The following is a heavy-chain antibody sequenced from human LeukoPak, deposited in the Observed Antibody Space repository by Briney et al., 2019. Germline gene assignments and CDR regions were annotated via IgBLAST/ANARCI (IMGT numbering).Heavy chain of an antibody. D-gene: IGHD6-19*01. V-gene: IGHV3-23*01. CDR2: ISGGGDRT. CDR3: AKDLRGYSSGWPFDY. Sequence: GGSLRLSCVASGFTSSSYPMNWVRQAPGKGLEWVSAISGGGDRTFHADSVKGRFTISRDNSKNTLYLQMNSLRAEDTAVYYCAKDLRGYSSGWPFDYWGQGTLVTVSS. J-gene: IGHJ4*02. CDR1: GFTSSSYP.